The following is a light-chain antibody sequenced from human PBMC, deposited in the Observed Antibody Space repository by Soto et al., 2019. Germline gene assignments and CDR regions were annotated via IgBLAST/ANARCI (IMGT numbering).Light chain of an antibody. CDR3: CSYAGSSTYV. Sequence: QSVLTQPASLSGSPGQSITISCTGTSSDIGAYDYVSWYQQHPGKAPKLMIYEGSKRPSGVSNRFSGSKSGNTASLTISGLQAEDEADYYCCSYAGSSTYVFGTGTKLTGL. CDR2: EGS. V-gene: IGLV2-23*01. J-gene: IGLJ1*01. CDR1: SSDIGAYDY.